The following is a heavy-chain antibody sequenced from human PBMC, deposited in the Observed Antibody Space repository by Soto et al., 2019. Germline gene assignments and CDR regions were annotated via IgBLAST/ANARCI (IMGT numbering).Heavy chain of an antibody. CDR2: IYYSGST. J-gene: IGHJ4*02. CDR1: GGSISSHY. Sequence: SETLSLTCTVSGGSISSHYWSWIRQPPGKGLEWIGYIYYSGSTNYNPSLKSRVTISVDTSKNQFSLKLSSVTAADTAVYYCARSVKALRTVPFDYWGQGTLVTVSS. D-gene: IGHD3-10*01. CDR3: ARSVKALRTVPFDY. V-gene: IGHV4-59*08.